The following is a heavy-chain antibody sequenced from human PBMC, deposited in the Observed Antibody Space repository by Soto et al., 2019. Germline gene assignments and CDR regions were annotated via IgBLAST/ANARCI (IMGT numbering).Heavy chain of an antibody. CDR2: IIPILGIA. CDR1: GGTFSSYT. Sequence: GASVKVSCKASGGTFSSYTISWVRQAPGQGLEWMGRIIPILGIANYAQKFQGRVTITADKSTSTAYMELSSLRSEDTAVYYCARVKQPENSIDYWGQGTLVTVSS. V-gene: IGHV1-69*02. CDR3: ARVKQPENSIDY. D-gene: IGHD6-13*01. J-gene: IGHJ4*02.